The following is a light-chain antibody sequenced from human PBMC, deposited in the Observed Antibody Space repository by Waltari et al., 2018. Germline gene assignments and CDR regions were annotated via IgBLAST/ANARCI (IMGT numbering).Light chain of an antibody. CDR2: QDT. Sequence: SYELTQAPSVSVSPGQTASITCSGGKIENKYVYWYQQKSGQSPVLVIHQDTKRPSGIPERFSGSNSGSAATLTITGTQAVDEADYYCQAWDSSAVIFGGGTKLTVL. CDR1: KIENKY. V-gene: IGLV3-1*01. CDR3: QAWDSSAVI. J-gene: IGLJ2*01.